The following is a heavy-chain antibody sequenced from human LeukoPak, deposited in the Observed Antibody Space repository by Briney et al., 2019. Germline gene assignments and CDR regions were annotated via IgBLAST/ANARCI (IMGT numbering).Heavy chain of an antibody. CDR1: EYTFSSDY. Sequence: GESLTLSCRASEYTFSSDYIRGCLQASPKKVLGRLCIMSDSSNKYYADSVKGRFTISRDNSKNTLFLQMNSPRAEDTAVYYCANAQPYKWRDREVMTGYYDYWRQGTLVTVSS. D-gene: IGHD3-9*01. CDR3: ANAQPYKWRDREVMTGYYDY. J-gene: IGHJ4*02. V-gene: IGHV3-30*02. CDR2: IMSDSSNK.